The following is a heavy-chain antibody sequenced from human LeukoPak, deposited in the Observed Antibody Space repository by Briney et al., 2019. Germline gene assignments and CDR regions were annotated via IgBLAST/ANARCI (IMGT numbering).Heavy chain of an antibody. CDR3: ARQNSGYDFDYFDY. Sequence: SETLSLTCTVSGGSISSYYWSWIRQPPGKGLEWIGYIYTSGSTNYNPFLKSRVTISVDTSKNQFSLKLSSVTAADTAVYYCARQNSGYDFDYFDYWGQGTLVTVSS. J-gene: IGHJ4*02. V-gene: IGHV4-4*09. CDR1: GGSISSYY. CDR2: IYTSGST. D-gene: IGHD5-12*01.